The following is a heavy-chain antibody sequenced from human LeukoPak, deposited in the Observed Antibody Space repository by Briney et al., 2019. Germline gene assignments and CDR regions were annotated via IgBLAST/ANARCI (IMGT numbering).Heavy chain of an antibody. CDR1: GFTFSSYE. D-gene: IGHD5-24*01. J-gene: IGHJ6*03. V-gene: IGHV3-48*03. CDR3: ARDSDGYNGTVYYYYYYMDV. CDR2: ISSSGSTI. Sequence: LSGGSLRLSCAASGFTFSSYEMNWVRQAPGKGLEWVSYISSSGSTIYYADSVKGRFTISRDNAKNSLYLQMNSLRAEDTAVYYCARDSDGYNGTVYYYYYYMDVWGKGTTVTISS.